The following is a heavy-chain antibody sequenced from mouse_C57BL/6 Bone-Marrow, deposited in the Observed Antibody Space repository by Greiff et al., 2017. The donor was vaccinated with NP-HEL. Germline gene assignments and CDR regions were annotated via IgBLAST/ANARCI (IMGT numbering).Heavy chain of an antibody. J-gene: IGHJ4*01. CDR1: GYTFTSYW. D-gene: IGHD2-5*01. Sequence: VQLKQSGTVLARPGASVKMSCKTSGYTFTSYWMHWVTQRPGQGLEWIGAIYPGNSDTSYNQKFKGKAKLTAVTSASTAYMELSSLTNEDSAVYYCTDSNYEDYAMDYWGQGTSVTVSS. V-gene: IGHV1-5*01. CDR2: IYPGNSDT. CDR3: TDSNYEDYAMDY.